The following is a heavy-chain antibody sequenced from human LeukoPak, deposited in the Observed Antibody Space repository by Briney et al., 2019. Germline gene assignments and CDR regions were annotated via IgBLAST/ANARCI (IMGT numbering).Heavy chain of an antibody. CDR2: ISWNSGSI. V-gene: IGHV3-9*01. CDR3: AKSTGYSSGWYYFDY. J-gene: IGHJ4*02. Sequence: GGSLRLSCAASGFTFDDYAMHWVRQAPGKGLEWVSGISWNSGSIGYADSVKGRFTISRDNVKNSLYLQMNSLRAEDTALYYCAKSTGYSSGWYYFDYWGQGTLVTVSS. D-gene: IGHD6-19*01. CDR1: GFTFDDYA.